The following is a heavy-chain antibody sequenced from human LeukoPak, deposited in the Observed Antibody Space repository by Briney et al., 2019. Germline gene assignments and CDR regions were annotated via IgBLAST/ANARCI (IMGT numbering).Heavy chain of an antibody. CDR3: ARGGYYDSRNASDI. D-gene: IGHD3-22*01. CDR2: IYSSGST. CDR1: GGSISSYY. V-gene: IGHV4-4*07. J-gene: IGHJ3*02. Sequence: SETLSLTCTVSGGSISSYYWSWIRQPAGKGLEWIGRIYSSGSTNYNPSLKSRLTVSVDTSKNQFSLKLSSVTAADPAVYYCARGGYYDSRNASDIWGQGTMVTVSS.